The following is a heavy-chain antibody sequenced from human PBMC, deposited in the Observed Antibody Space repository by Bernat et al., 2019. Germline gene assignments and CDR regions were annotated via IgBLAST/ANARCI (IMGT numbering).Heavy chain of an antibody. Sequence: EVQLVNSGGGLVQPGGSLKLSCAAPGFTFSGSAMHWVRQASGKGLEWVGRIRTKTNNYATDYAASVRGRFTISRDDSTNTAYLQMNSLKVEDTAVYYCTRCPHDYADYAEFDPWDQGTLVTVSS. CDR1: GFTFSGSA. CDR2: IRTKTNNYAT. D-gene: IGHD4-17*01. J-gene: IGHJ5*02. CDR3: TRCPHDYADYAEFDP. V-gene: IGHV3-73*02.